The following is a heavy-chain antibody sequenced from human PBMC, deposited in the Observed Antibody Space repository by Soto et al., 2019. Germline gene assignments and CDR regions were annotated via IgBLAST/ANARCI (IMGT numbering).Heavy chain of an antibody. CDR3: ARKGAVGDGYNGFDF. J-gene: IGHJ4*02. V-gene: IGHV3-48*02. Sequence: QPGGSLRLSCAASGFTFNSFSMNWVRQAPGKGLEWVSYISGSSSTIYYADSVKGRFTISRDNAKHSLTLQLNSLTDEDTAVYYFARKGAVGDGYNGFDFWGQGTQVTVSS. CDR2: ISGSSSTI. CDR1: GFTFNSFS. D-gene: IGHD5-12*01.